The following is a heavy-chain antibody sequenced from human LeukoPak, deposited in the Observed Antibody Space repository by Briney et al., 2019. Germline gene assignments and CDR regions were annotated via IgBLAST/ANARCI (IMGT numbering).Heavy chain of an antibody. J-gene: IGHJ4*02. V-gene: IGHV3-30*02. D-gene: IGHD3-10*01. CDR1: GFTFSSYG. CDR3: AKDLGYGSGSYFDY. CDR2: MRYDGSNK. Sequence: GGSLRLSCAASGFTFSSYGMHWVRQAPGKGLEWVAFMRYDGSNKYYADSVKGRFTISRDNSKNTLYLQMNSLRAEDTAVYYCAKDLGYGSGSYFDYWGQGTLVTVSS.